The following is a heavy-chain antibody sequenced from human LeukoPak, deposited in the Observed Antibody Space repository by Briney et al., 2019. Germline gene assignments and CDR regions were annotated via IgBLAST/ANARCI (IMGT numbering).Heavy chain of an antibody. CDR3: ASFYCSGGSCYQYYYYYYMDV. D-gene: IGHD2-15*01. CDR2: IYYSGST. J-gene: IGHJ6*03. CDR1: GGSISSSSYY. Sequence: PSETLSLTCSVSGGSISSSSYYWDWIRQPPGKGLEWIGRIYYSGSTYYNPSLKSRVTISVDTSKNQFSLKLSSVTAADTAVYYCASFYCSGGSCYQYYYYYYMDVWGKGTTVTISS. V-gene: IGHV4-39*01.